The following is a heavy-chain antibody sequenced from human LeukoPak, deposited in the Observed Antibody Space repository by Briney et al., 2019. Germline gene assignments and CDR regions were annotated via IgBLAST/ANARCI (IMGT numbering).Heavy chain of an antibody. CDR3: AREILYYYDSSGYYYNSVTVSSNRMAFDY. V-gene: IGHV1-46*01. Sequence: ASVKVSCKASGYTFTSYYMHWVRQAPGEGLEWMGIINPSGGSTSYAQKFQGRVTMTTDTSTSTAYMELRSLRSDDTAVYYCAREILYYYDSSGYYYNSVTVSSNRMAFDYWGQGTLVTVSS. D-gene: IGHD3-22*01. CDR2: INPSGGST. CDR1: GYTFTSYY. J-gene: IGHJ4*02.